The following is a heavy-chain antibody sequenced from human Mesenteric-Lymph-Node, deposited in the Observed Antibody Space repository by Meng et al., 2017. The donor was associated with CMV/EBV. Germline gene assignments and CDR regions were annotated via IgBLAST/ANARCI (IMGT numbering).Heavy chain of an antibody. CDR3: ARDEIGSGWYEGGGWGMDV. D-gene: IGHD6-19*01. J-gene: IGHJ6*02. CDR2: TYYRSKWYN. CDR1: GDSVSSNSAA. Sequence: SQTLSLTCAISGDSVSSNSAAWNWIRQSPSRGLEWLGRTYYRSKWYNDYAVSVKSRITINPDTSKNQFSLQLNSVTPEDTAVYYCARDEIGSGWYEGGGWGMDVWGQGTTVTVSS. V-gene: IGHV6-1*01.